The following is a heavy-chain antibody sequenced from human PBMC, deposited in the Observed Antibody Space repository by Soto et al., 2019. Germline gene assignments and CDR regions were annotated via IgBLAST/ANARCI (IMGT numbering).Heavy chain of an antibody. CDR2: IYKSGDT. V-gene: IGHV3-66*01. D-gene: IGHD1-26*01. Sequence: EVQLMESGGGLVQPGGSLRLSCAASGFTVSSSYLYWVRQAPGKGLEWVSSIYKSGDTYYADSVKGRFTISRDNYKSTLFLQMNSLRAEDTAVYYCARGTVGTNPNWLGPWGQGTLVTVSS. CDR1: GFTVSSSY. CDR3: ARGTVGTNPNWLGP. J-gene: IGHJ5*02.